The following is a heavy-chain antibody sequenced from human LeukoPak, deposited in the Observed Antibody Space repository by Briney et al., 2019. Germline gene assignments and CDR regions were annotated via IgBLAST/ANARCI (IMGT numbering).Heavy chain of an antibody. J-gene: IGHJ4*02. Sequence: SGTLSLTCAVSGGSISSSNWWSWVRQPPGKGLEWIGEIYHSGSTNYNPSLKSRVTMSVDTSKNQFSLRLSSVTAADTAAYYCARDSYSSTWSPSYYFDYWGQGTLVTVSS. CDR2: IYHSGST. V-gene: IGHV4-4*02. CDR1: GGSISSSNW. D-gene: IGHD6-13*01. CDR3: ARDSYSSTWSPSYYFDY.